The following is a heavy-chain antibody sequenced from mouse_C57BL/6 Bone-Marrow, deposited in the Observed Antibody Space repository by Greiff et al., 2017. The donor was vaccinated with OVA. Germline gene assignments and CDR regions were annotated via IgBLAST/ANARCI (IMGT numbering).Heavy chain of an antibody. V-gene: IGHV8-12*01. CDR1: GFSLSTSGMG. J-gene: IGHJ3*01. CDR3: ARSPYYYGSSLAY. Sequence: QVTLKESGPGILQSSQTLSLTCSFSGFSLSTSGMGVSWIRQPSGKGLEWLAHIYWDDDKRYNPSLKSRLTISKDTSRNQVFLKITSVDTADTATYYCARSPYYYGSSLAYWGQGTLVTVSA. D-gene: IGHD1-1*01. CDR2: IYWDDDK.